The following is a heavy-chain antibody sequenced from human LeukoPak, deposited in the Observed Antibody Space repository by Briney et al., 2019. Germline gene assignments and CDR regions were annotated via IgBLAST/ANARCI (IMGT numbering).Heavy chain of an antibody. D-gene: IGHD6-13*01. CDR2: IYYSGST. CDR1: GGSISSYY. CDR3: ARDGYSSSWYQARGYYYYMDV. Sequence: PSETLSLTCTVSGGSISSYYWSWIRQPPGKGLEWIGYIYYSGSTKYNPSLKSRVTISVDTSKNQFSLKLSSVTAADTAVYYCARDGYSSSWYQARGYYYYMDVWGKGTTVTVSS. J-gene: IGHJ6*03. V-gene: IGHV4-59*01.